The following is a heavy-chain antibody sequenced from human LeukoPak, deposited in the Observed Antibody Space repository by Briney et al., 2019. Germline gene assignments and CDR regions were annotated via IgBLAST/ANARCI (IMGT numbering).Heavy chain of an antibody. CDR1: GFPFSRYT. Sequence: GGSLRLSCAASGFPFSRYTMSWVRQTPGKGLECVSLIGDSGSSTYYADSVKGRFTISRDNANNTLYLQMNSLRAEDTAIYYCAKPMYYYDSSGYYGPFDYWGQGTLVTVSS. V-gene: IGHV3-23*01. CDR3: AKPMYYYDSSGYYGPFDY. D-gene: IGHD3-22*01. CDR2: IGDSGSST. J-gene: IGHJ4*02.